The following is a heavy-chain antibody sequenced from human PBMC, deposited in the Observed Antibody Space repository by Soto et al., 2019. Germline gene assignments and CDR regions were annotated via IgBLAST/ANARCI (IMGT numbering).Heavy chain of an antibody. D-gene: IGHD3-3*01. V-gene: IGHV3-23*01. J-gene: IGHJ5*02. Sequence: GGSLRLSCAASRFIFSGYALTWVRQAPGRGLEWVSGIRCNGGSTYYADSVKGRFTISRDNSKNTLYLQLNSLRAEDTALYYCAKGSGPNHCNWYDPWGQGTLVTVSS. CDR3: AKGSGPNHCNWYDP. CDR2: IRCNGGST. CDR1: RFIFSGYA.